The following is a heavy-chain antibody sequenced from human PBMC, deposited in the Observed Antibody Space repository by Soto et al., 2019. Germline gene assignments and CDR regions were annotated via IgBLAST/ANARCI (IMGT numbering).Heavy chain of an antibody. CDR2: VRQDGSVK. Sequence: GSLRLSCAASGVTFTNYWMSWVRQAPGKGLEWVANVRQDGSVKYYVDSIKGRSTISRDNARNLVFLEMNGLRVEDTAMYFHVWGHGTLVTVSS. V-gene: IGHV3-7*01. J-gene: IGHJ1*01. CDR1: GVTFTNYW. CDR3: V.